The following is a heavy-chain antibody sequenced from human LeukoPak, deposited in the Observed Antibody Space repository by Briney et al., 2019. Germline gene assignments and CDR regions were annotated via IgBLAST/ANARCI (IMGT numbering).Heavy chain of an antibody. CDR3: ARDLDYENWFDP. CDR1: GYTFTGYY. CDR2: INPNSGGT. D-gene: IGHD4-17*01. Sequence: ASVKASCKASGYTFTGYYMHWVRQAPGQGLEWMGWINPNSGGTNYAQKFQGRVTMTRDTSISTAYMEPSRLRSDDTAVYYCARDLDYENWFDPWGQGTLVTVSS. V-gene: IGHV1-2*02. J-gene: IGHJ5*02.